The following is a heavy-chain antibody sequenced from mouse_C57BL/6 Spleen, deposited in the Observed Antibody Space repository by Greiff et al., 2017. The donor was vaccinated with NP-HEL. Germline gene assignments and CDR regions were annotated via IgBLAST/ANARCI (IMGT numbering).Heavy chain of an antibody. J-gene: IGHJ2*01. CDR2: IYPGSGST. CDR1: GYTFTCYW. V-gene: IGHV1-55*01. CDR3: ARGDDYDVYFDY. Sequence: QVQLQQPGAELVKPGASVKMSCKASGYTFTCYWITWVKQRPGQGLEWIGDIYPGSGSTNYNEKFKSKATLTVDTSSSTAYMQLSSLTSEDSAVYYCARGDDYDVYFDYWGQGTTLTVSS. D-gene: IGHD2-4*01.